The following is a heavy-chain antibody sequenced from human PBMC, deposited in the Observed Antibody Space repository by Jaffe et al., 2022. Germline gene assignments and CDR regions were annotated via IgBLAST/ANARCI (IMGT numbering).Heavy chain of an antibody. CDR3: ARDSDSSGWYSFDP. Sequence: EVQLVESGGGLVQPGGSLRLSCAASGFTFSSYSMNWVRQAPGKGLEWVSYISSSSSTIYYADSVKGRFTISRDNAKNSLYLQMNSLRAEDTAVYYCARDSDSSGWYSFDPWGQGTLVTVSS. J-gene: IGHJ5*02. D-gene: IGHD6-19*01. CDR2: ISSSSSTI. V-gene: IGHV3-48*01. CDR1: GFTFSSYS.